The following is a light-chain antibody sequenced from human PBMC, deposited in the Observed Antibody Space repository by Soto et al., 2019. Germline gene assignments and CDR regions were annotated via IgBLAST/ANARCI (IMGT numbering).Light chain of an antibody. CDR3: QQYGSSPPLT. CDR2: GAS. Sequence: EIVLMQSPGTLSLSPGERATLSCRASQSVSSSYLAWYQQKPGQAPRLLIYGASSRATGIPDRFSGSGSGTDFTLTISRLEPEDFAVYYCQQYGSSPPLTFGGGIKVEIK. V-gene: IGKV3-20*01. CDR1: QSVSSSY. J-gene: IGKJ4*01.